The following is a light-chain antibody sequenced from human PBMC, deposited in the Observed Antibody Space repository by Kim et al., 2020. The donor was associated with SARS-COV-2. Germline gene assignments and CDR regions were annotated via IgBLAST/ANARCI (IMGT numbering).Light chain of an antibody. J-gene: IGKJ5*01. V-gene: IGKV1-16*02. CDR3: QHYYNYPHN. CDR2: SAS. Sequence: SVGDRVTITCRASQGISNYLAWFQKKPAKAPKSLIYSASTLQGGVPSKFSGSGSGTDFTLTISSLQPEDSATYYCQHYYNYPHNFGQGTRLEIK. CDR1: QGISNY.